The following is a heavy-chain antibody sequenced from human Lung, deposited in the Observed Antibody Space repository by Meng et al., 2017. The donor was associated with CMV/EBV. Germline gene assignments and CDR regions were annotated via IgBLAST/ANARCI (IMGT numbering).Heavy chain of an antibody. V-gene: IGHV1-18*01. D-gene: IGHD4/OR15-4a*01. CDR2: NSAYNGNT. Sequence: SVTVSXKASGYTFTSYGISWVRQAPGQGLEWMGWNSAYNGNTNYAQKFQGRVTMTTDASTSTAYMELRSLRSDDTAMYFCARADYLLVHYYYYGMDVWGQGXTVTVSS. CDR3: ARADYLLVHYYYYGMDV. CDR1: GYTFTSYG. J-gene: IGHJ6*02.